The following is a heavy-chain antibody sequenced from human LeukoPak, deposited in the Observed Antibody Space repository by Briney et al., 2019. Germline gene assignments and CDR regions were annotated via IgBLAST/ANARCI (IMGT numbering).Heavy chain of an antibody. V-gene: IGHV1-2*02. Sequence: ASVKVSCKAAGYTFVGNLIHWVRQAPGQGLEGMGWINPNSGGTQYAERFQGRVTMTRDTSINTAYMDLSGLTSDDTVVYYCVRVYSGYENVVYWGEGALVTVSS. D-gene: IGHD5-12*01. CDR1: GYTFVGNL. CDR3: VRVYSGYENVVY. J-gene: IGHJ4*02. CDR2: INPNSGGT.